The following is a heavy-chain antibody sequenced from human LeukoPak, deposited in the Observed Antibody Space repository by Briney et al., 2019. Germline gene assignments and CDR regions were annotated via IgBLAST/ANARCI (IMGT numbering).Heavy chain of an antibody. D-gene: IGHD3-16*01. CDR1: GGSISSSSYY. Sequence: PSETLSLTCTVSGGSISSSSYYWGWIRQPPGKGLEWIGSIYYSGSTYYNPSLRSRVTISVDTSKNQLSLKLNSVTAADTAVYYCARAGVGGTAGEIFDYWGQGTLVTVSS. CDR3: ARAGVGGTAGEIFDY. J-gene: IGHJ4*02. V-gene: IGHV4-39*01. CDR2: IYYSGST.